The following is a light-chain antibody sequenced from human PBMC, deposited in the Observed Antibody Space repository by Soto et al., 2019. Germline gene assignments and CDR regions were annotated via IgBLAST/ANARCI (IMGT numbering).Light chain of an antibody. J-gene: IGLJ1*01. Sequence: QSALTQPASVSGAPGQPITISCTGTSSDVGSYNLVSWYQQHPGKAPKLMIYEVSKRPSGVSNRLSGSKSGNTASLTISGLQAEDEADYYCCSYAGSSTHVFGTGTKVTVL. V-gene: IGLV2-23*02. CDR1: SSDVGSYNL. CDR3: CSYAGSSTHV. CDR2: EVS.